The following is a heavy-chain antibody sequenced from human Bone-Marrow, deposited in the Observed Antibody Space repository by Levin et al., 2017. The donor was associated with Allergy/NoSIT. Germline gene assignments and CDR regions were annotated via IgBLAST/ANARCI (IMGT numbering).Heavy chain of an antibody. CDR1: GFTFSSYA. CDR3: VKGGYDFWSGSDAFDI. Sequence: GESLKISCSASGFTFSSYAMHWVRQAPGKGLEYVSAISSNGGSTYYADSVKGRFTISRDNSKNTLYLQMSSLRAEDTAVYYCVKGGYDFWSGSDAFDIWGQGTMVTVSS. J-gene: IGHJ3*02. CDR2: ISSNGGST. D-gene: IGHD3-3*01. V-gene: IGHV3-64D*06.